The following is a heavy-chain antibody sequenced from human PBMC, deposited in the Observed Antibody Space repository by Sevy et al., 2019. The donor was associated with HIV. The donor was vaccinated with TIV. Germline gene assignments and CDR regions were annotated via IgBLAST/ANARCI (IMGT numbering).Heavy chain of an antibody. Sequence: GGSLRLSCAASGFTFSSYAMSWVRQAPGKGLEWVSAISGSGGSTYYADSVKGRFTISRDNSKNTLYLQMNSLRAEDTALYYCAKDLGITMVRGVIIRASQYDYWGQGTLVTVSS. CDR3: AKDLGITMVRGVIIRASQYDY. D-gene: IGHD3-10*01. V-gene: IGHV3-23*01. CDR2: ISGSGGST. J-gene: IGHJ4*02. CDR1: GFTFSSYA.